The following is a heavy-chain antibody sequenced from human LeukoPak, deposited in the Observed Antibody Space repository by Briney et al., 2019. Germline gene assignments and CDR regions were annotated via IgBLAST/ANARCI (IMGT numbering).Heavy chain of an antibody. D-gene: IGHD4-4*01. J-gene: IGHJ5*02. CDR2: IYTSGST. V-gene: IGHV4-4*07. Sequence: SETLSLTCTVSGGSISSYYWRWIRQPAGKGLEWIGRIYTSGSTNYNPSLKSRVTMSVDTSKNQFSLKLSSVTAADTAVYYCARARLQSGLIWFDPWGQGTLVTVSS. CDR3: ARARLQSGLIWFDP. CDR1: GGSISSYY.